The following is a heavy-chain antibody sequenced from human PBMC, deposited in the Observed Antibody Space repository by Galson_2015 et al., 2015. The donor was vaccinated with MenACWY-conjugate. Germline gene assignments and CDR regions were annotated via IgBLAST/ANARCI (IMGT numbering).Heavy chain of an antibody. J-gene: IGHJ6*02. CDR1: GYTFTSYG. D-gene: IGHD6-19*01. CDR3: ARDPRYSSGWYADYYYGMDV. CDR2: ISAYNGNT. V-gene: IGHV1-18*04. Sequence: SVKVSCKASGYTFTSYGISWVRQAPGQGLEWMGWISAYNGNTNYARKLQGRVTMTTDTPTSTAYMELRSLRYDDTAVYYWARDPRYSSGWYADYYYGMDVWGQGTTVTVSS.